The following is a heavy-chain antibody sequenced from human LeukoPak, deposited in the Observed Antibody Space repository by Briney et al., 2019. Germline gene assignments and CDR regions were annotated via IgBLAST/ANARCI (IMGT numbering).Heavy chain of an antibody. Sequence: PGGSLRLSCAASRFIFSHYGMHWVRQAPGKGLEWVAVIQNDASTENFADSVKGRFTISRDNSKNTVFLQMNSLRVEDTAVYYCAKRDGYNSNYFDYWGQGTLVTVSS. V-gene: IGHV3-30*02. D-gene: IGHD5-24*01. CDR3: AKRDGYNSNYFDY. J-gene: IGHJ4*02. CDR2: IQNDASTE. CDR1: RFIFSHYG.